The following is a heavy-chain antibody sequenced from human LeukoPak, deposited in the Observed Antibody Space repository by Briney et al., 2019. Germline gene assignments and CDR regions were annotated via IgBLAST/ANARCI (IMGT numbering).Heavy chain of an antibody. CDR2: ISSSGGST. Sequence: PGGSLRLSCAASGFTFSSYGMSWVRQAPGKGLEWVSAISSSGGSTYYADSVKGRFTISRDNSKNTLYLQMNSLRAEDTAVYYCAKDLSLAAYYDSSGQSLDYWGQGTLVTVSS. CDR1: GFTFSSYG. V-gene: IGHV3-23*01. CDR3: AKDLSLAAYYDSSGQSLDY. D-gene: IGHD3-22*01. J-gene: IGHJ4*02.